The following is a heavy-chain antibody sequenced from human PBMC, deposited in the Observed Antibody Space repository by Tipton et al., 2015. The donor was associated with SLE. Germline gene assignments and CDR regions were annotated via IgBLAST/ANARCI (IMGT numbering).Heavy chain of an antibody. CDR3: AREDWARYFDL. J-gene: IGHJ2*01. D-gene: IGHD3/OR15-3a*01. Sequence: QVQLVQSGSELKDPGASVTVSCTASGYTFSSYAMNWVRQAPGQGLEWMGWINTNTGNPTYAQGFTGRFVFSLDTSVSTTYLQISSLKPEDTAVYYCAREDWARYFDLWGRGTLVTVSS. V-gene: IGHV7-4-1*02. CDR2: INTNTGNP. CDR1: GYTFSSYA.